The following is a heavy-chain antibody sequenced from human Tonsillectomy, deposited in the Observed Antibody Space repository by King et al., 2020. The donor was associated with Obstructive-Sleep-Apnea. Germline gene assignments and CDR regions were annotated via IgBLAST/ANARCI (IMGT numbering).Heavy chain of an antibody. CDR2: ISSSSSYI. V-gene: IGHV3-21*01. J-gene: IGHJ4*02. Sequence: VQLVESGGGLVKPGGSLRLSCAASGFTFSSYSMNWVRQAPGKGLEWVSSISSSSSYIYYAYSVKGRFTISRDNAKNSLYLQMNSLRAEDTAVYYCARDSASGYYDSSGYYYDYWGQGTLVTVSS. CDR1: GFTFSSYS. CDR3: ARDSASGYYDSSGYYYDY. D-gene: IGHD3-22*01.